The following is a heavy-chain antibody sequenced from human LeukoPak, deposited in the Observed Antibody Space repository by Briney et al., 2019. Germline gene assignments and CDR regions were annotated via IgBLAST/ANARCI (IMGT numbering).Heavy chain of an antibody. V-gene: IGHV1-69*13. Sequence: SVKVSCKASGGTFSSYAISWVRQAPGQGLEWMGGIIPIFDTANYAQKFQGRVTITADESTSTAYMELSSLRSEDTAVYYCAGVPPPAQGYCSGGSCYVYYYYMDVWGKGTTVTISS. CDR3: AGVPPPAQGYCSGGSCYVYYYYMDV. D-gene: IGHD2-15*01. CDR2: IIPIFDTA. J-gene: IGHJ6*03. CDR1: GGTFSSYA.